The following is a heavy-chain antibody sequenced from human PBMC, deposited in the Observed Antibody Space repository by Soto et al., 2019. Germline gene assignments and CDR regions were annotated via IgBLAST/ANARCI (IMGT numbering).Heavy chain of an antibody. CDR1: GYTFTSYG. Sequence: ASVKVSCKASGYTFTSYGISWVRQAPGQGLEWMGWISAYNGNTNYAQKLQGRVTMTTDTSTSTAYTELRSLRSDDTAVYYCAREGRTGTTPFYYYGMDVWGQGTTVTVSS. V-gene: IGHV1-18*01. CDR3: AREGRTGTTPFYYYGMDV. D-gene: IGHD1-7*01. CDR2: ISAYNGNT. J-gene: IGHJ6*02.